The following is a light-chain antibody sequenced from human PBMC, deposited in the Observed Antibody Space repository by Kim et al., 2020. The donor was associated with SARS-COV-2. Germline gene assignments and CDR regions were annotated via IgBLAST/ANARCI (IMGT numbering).Light chain of an antibody. V-gene: IGLV2-23*02. CDR1: SSDVGSYNL. Sequence: QSALTQPASVSGSPGQSITISCTGTSSDVGSYNLVSWYQQHPGKAPKLMIYEVSNRPSGVSDRFSGSKSGNTASLTISGLQAEDEADYYCCCHGIFG. CDR2: EVS. CDR3: CCHGI. J-gene: IGLJ2*01.